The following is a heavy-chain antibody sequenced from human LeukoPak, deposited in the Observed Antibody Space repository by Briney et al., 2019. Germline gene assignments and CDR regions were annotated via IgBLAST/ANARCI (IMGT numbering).Heavy chain of an antibody. CDR2: TYYRTKWYN. Sequence: SQTLSLTCAISGDSVSSNSAAWNWIRQSPSRGLEWLGRTYYRTKWYNDYAVSVKSRITINPDTSKSHFSLQLNSVTPEDTAVYYCARLYCYNTVCQVDYWGQGTLVTVSS. CDR1: GDSVSSNSAA. V-gene: IGHV6-1*01. CDR3: ARLYCYNTVCQVDY. D-gene: IGHD2/OR15-2a*01. J-gene: IGHJ4*02.